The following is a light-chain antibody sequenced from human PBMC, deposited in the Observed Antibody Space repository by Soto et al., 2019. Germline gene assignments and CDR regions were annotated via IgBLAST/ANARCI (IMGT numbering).Light chain of an antibody. CDR2: SNN. J-gene: IGLJ2*01. CDR1: GPTTGSNT. CDR3: AAWDDSLNGDVV. V-gene: IGLV1-44*01. Sequence: QSVLTQQPPPLGPPGKRVTTLCSGSGPTTGSNTVNWYQQLPGTAPKLLIYSNNQRPSGVPDRFSGSKSGTSASLAISGLQSEDEADYYCAAWDDSLNGDVVFGGGTKLTVL.